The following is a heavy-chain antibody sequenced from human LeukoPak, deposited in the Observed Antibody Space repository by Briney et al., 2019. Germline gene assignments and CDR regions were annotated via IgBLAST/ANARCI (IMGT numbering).Heavy chain of an antibody. CDR3: ARAWYYYDSSGYYFFDY. J-gene: IGHJ4*02. CDR2: INHSGST. Sequence: SETLSLTCAVYGGSFSGYYWSWIRQPPGKGLEWIGEINHSGSTNYNPSLKSRVTISVVTSKNQFSLKLSSVTAADTAVYYCARAWYYYDSSGYYFFDYWGQGTLVTVSS. V-gene: IGHV4-34*01. CDR1: GGSFSGYY. D-gene: IGHD3-22*01.